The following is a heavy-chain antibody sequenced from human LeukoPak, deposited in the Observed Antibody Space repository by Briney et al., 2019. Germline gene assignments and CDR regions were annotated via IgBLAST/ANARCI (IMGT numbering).Heavy chain of an antibody. CDR2: IYPGDSDT. Sequence: GESLKISFKGSGYSFTSHWIGWVRPMPGKGLEWMGIIYPGDSDTRYSPSFQGQVTISADKSISTAYLQWNSLKASDTAMYYCAKRINWNVDYWGQGTLVTVSS. J-gene: IGHJ4*02. D-gene: IGHD1-1*01. CDR3: AKRINWNVDY. CDR1: GYSFTSHW. V-gene: IGHV5-51*01.